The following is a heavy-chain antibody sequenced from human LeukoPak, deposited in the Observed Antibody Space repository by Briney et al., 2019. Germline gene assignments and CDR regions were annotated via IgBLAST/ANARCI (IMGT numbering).Heavy chain of an antibody. CDR2: ISYDGSNK. CDR1: GFTFSSYA. V-gene: IGHV3-30*04. Sequence: GGSLRLSCAASGFTFSSYAMHWVRQAPGKGLEWVAVISYDGSNKYYADSVKGRFTISRDNSKITLYLQMNSLRAEDTAVYYCARPPLDLWFGEENWFDPWGQGTLVTVSS. J-gene: IGHJ5*02. CDR3: ARPPLDLWFGEENWFDP. D-gene: IGHD3-10*01.